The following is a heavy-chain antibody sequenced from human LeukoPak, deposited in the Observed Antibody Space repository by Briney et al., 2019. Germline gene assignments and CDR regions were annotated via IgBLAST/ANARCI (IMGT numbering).Heavy chain of an antibody. D-gene: IGHD3-10*02. V-gene: IGHV3-30-3*01. J-gene: IGHJ4*02. Sequence: GRSLRLSCAASGFTFSSYAMHWVRRAPGKGLEWVAMISYDGTNKYYADSVKGRLTISRDNSQNTLYLQMNSLRAEDTAVYYGARAPFYVALLFWGERTLFS. CDR2: ISYDGTNK. CDR1: GFTFSSYA. CDR3: ARAPFYVALLF.